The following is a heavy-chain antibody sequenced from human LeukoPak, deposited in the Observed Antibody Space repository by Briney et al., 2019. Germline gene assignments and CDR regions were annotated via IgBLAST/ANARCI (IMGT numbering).Heavy chain of an antibody. CDR1: GFTFSSHW. V-gene: IGHV3-7*01. Sequence: PGGSLRLSCAASGFTFSSHWMTWVRQAPGKGLEWVASIKQDGSEKYYADSVRGRFTVSRDNAKNSLYFQMTSLSAGDTAVYYCARGSNCGGRVDYLASWGQGTKVTVSS. J-gene: IGHJ4*02. CDR2: IKQDGSEK. D-gene: IGHD4-23*01. CDR3: ARGSNCGGRVDYLAS.